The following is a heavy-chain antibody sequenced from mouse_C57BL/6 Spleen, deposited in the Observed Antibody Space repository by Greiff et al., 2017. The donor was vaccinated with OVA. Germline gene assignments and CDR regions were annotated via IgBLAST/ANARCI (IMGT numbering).Heavy chain of an antibody. CDR3: ARDRSYYDWAMDY. D-gene: IGHD2-4*01. CDR2: ISYDGSN. V-gene: IGHV3-6*01. J-gene: IGHJ4*01. CDR1: GYSITSGYY. Sequence: ESGPGLVKPSQSLSLTCSVTGYSITSGYYWNWIRQFPGNKLEWMGYISYDGSNNYNPSLKNRISITRDTSKNQFFLKLNSVTTEDTATYYCARDRSYYDWAMDYWGQGTSVTVSS.